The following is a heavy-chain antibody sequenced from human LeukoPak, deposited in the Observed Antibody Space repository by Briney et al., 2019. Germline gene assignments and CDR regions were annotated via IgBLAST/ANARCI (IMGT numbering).Heavy chain of an antibody. D-gene: IGHD3-22*01. J-gene: IGHJ4*02. CDR1: GFTFSDHY. CDR2: TRNKANRYTT. Sequence: GGSLRLSCAASGFTFSDHYMDWVRQAPGKGLEWVGRTRNKANRYTTEYAASVKGRLTISRDDSKNSLYLQMNSLKTEDTAVYYCASSSSGYHFDYWGQGTLVTVSS. CDR3: ASSSSGYHFDY. V-gene: IGHV3-72*01.